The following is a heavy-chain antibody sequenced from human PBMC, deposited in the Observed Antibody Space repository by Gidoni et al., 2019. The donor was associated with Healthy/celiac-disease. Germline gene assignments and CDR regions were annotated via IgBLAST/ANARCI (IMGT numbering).Heavy chain of an antibody. J-gene: IGHJ6*02. CDR3: AKVIGTTGPYYYGMDV. Sequence: EVQLLESGGGLVQPGGSLSPSCAAPGSTFGSNAMCWVRQAPGKGVEWVSAISGCGGSTSYADSVKGRFTISRDNSKNTLYLQMNSLRAEDTAVYYCAKVIGTTGPYYYGMDVWGQGTTVTVSS. CDR2: ISGCGGST. D-gene: IGHD2-2*01. CDR1: GSTFGSNA. V-gene: IGHV3-23*01.